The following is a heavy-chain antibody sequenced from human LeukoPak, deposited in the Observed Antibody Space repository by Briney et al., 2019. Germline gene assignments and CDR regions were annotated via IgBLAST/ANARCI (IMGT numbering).Heavy chain of an antibody. J-gene: IGHJ4*02. Sequence: GGSLRLSCAASGFTFSSYWMSWVRQAPGKGLEWVANIKQDGSEKYYVDSVKGRFTISRDNAKNSLYLQMNSLRAEDTAVYYCAKDPMQWLARTGGYYFDYWGQGTLVTVSS. V-gene: IGHV3-7*01. CDR1: GFTFSSYW. CDR3: AKDPMQWLARTGGYYFDY. CDR2: IKQDGSEK. D-gene: IGHD6-19*01.